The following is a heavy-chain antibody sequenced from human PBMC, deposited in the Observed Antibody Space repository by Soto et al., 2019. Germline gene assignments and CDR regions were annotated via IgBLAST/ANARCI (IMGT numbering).Heavy chain of an antibody. V-gene: IGHV4-39*01. D-gene: IGHD5-18*01. CDR2: VYHSGST. Sequence: PSETLSLTCTVSGGSISSSSYFWGWIRQPPGKGLEWIGSVYHSGSTYYSPSLMTRITVSVDTPKNQFSLNLSSVTAADTAVYYCARASNKRGYSYGPDYWGQGTLVTV. CDR3: ARASNKRGYSYGPDY. CDR1: GGSISSSSYF. J-gene: IGHJ4*02.